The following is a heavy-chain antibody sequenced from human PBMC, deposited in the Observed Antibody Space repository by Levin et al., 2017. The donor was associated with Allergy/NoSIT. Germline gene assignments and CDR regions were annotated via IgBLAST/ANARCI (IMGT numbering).Heavy chain of an antibody. CDR1: GFTFGSYS. D-gene: IGHD4-17*01. CDR3: ARAGDYVSLFSLDY. Sequence: LSLTCAASGFTFGSYSMNWVRQAPGKGLEWLSYIITSGSTIYYADSVKGRFTVSRDNAKNSLFLQMTSLRAEDTAVYYCARAGDYVSLFSLDYWGQGTVVTVSS. CDR2: IITSGSTI. V-gene: IGHV3-48*01. J-gene: IGHJ4*02.